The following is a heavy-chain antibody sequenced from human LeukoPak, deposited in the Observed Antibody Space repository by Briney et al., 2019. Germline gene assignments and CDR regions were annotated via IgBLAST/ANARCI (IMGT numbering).Heavy chain of an antibody. CDR3: ARGYYDFWSGYLPGRDYYYYMDV. Sequence: ASVKVSCKASGYTFTCYYMHWVRQAPGQGLEWMGIINPSGGSTSYAQKFQGRVTMTRDMSTSTVYMEMSSLRSEDTAVYYCARGYYDFWSGYLPGRDYYYYMDVWGKGTTVTVSS. V-gene: IGHV1-46*01. CDR1: GYTFTCYY. D-gene: IGHD3-3*01. CDR2: INPSGGST. J-gene: IGHJ6*03.